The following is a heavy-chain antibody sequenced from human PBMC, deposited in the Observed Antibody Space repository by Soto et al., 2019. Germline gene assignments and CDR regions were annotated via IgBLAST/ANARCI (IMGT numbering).Heavy chain of an antibody. CDR1: GGSFSGYY. D-gene: IGHD6-13*01. Sequence: LSLTCAVYGGSFSGYYWSWIRQPPGKGLEWIGEINHSGSTNYNPSLKSRVTISVDTSKNQFSLKLSSVTAADTAVYYCARLRLGVGSSWFYYYYGMDVWGQGTTVTVSS. CDR2: INHSGST. CDR3: ARLRLGVGSSWFYYYYGMDV. V-gene: IGHV4-34*01. J-gene: IGHJ6*02.